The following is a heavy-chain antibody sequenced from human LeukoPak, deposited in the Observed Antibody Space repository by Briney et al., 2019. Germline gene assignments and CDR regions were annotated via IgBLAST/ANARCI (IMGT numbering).Heavy chain of an antibody. CDR3: AREYYYYDSSGYYEGYYFDY. J-gene: IGHJ4*02. Sequence: ASVKVSCKASGYTFTGYYMHWVRQAPGQGLEWMGWINPNSGGTNYAQKFQGRVTMTRETSVSTAYMELSRLRSDDTAVYYCAREYYYYDSSGYYEGYYFDYWGQGTLVTVSS. CDR1: GYTFTGYY. D-gene: IGHD3-22*01. V-gene: IGHV1-2*02. CDR2: INPNSGGT.